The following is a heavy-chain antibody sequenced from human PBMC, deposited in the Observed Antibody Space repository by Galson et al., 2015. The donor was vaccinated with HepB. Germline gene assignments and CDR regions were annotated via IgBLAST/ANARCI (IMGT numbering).Heavy chain of an antibody. V-gene: IGHV1-58*01. D-gene: IGHD3-9*01. J-gene: IGHJ5*02. CDR3: AAGREDYDISTGYFPRSGFDR. CDR1: GFSFTSYT. Sequence: SVKVSCKASGFSFTSYTVQWVRQARGQRLEWIGWVVIGSGNTDYAQKFHERITITRDMSTSTAYMEVTSLTSEDTAVYYCAAGREDYDISTGYFPRSGFDRWGQGTLVTVSS. CDR2: VVIGSGNT.